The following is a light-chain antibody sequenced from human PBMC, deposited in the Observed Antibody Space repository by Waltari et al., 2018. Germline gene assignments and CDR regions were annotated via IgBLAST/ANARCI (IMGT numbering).Light chain of an antibody. CDR2: EVS. CDR3: SSYTRINTLM. Sequence: QSALTQPPPVSGSPGQSIPIPCPGTSTDVGLYIHVSWNHQHPGKPPKLMVYEVSYRPSGISNRFSGSKSGNTASLTISGLQADDEADYYCSSYTRINTLMFGGGTKVTVL. CDR1: STDVGLYIH. V-gene: IGLV2-14*01. J-gene: IGLJ3*02.